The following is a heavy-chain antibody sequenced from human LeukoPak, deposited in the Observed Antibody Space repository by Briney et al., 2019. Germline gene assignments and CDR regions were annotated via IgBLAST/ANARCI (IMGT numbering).Heavy chain of an antibody. J-gene: IGHJ4*02. V-gene: IGHV3-21*04. D-gene: IGHD6-19*01. Sequence: PGGSLRLSCAASGFTFNSYSMNWFRQAPGKGLEWVSSISSSSRFIYYADSVKGRFTISRDNAKNSLYLQMNSLRAEDTALYYCAKSSRAVAGCYFDYWGQGTLVTVSS. CDR3: AKSSRAVAGCYFDY. CDR2: ISSSSRFI. CDR1: GFTFNSYS.